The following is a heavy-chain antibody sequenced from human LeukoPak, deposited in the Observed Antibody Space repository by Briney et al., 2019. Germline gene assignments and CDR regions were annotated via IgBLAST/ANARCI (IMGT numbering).Heavy chain of an antibody. CDR1: GFTVSSNY. V-gene: IGHV3-66*01. CDR3: ARGGYCYGPYYFDY. Sequence: PGGSLRLSCAASGFTVSSNYMSWVRQAPGKGLEWVSVIYSGGSTYYADSVKGRFTISRDNSKNTLYLQMNSLRAEDTAVYYCARGGYCYGPYYFDYWGQGTLVTVSS. CDR2: IYSGGST. D-gene: IGHD5-18*01. J-gene: IGHJ4*02.